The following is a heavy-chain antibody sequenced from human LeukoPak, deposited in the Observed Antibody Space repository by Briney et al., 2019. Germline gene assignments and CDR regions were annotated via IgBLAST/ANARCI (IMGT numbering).Heavy chain of an antibody. V-gene: IGHV1-69*02. CDR2: IIPILGIA. D-gene: IGHD2-2*01. Sequence: SVKVSCKASGGTFSSYTISWVRQAPGQGLEWMGRIIPILGIANYAQKFQGRVTITADKSTRTAYMELSSLRSEDTAVYYCARVVPAAIHEYNWFDPWGQGTLVTVSS. CDR1: GGTFSSYT. CDR3: ARVVPAAIHEYNWFDP. J-gene: IGHJ5*02.